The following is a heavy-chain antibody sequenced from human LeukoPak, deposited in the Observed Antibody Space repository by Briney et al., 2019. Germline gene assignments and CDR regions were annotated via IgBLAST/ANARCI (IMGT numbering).Heavy chain of an antibody. D-gene: IGHD5-24*01. V-gene: IGHV3-9*03. CDR1: GFTFDDYA. Sequence: GRSLRLSCAASGFTFDDYAMHWVRQAPGKGLEWVSGISWNSGSIGYADSVKGRFTISRDNAKNSLYLQMNSLGAEDMALYYCAKAPMATITSVYFQHWGQGTLVTVSS. J-gene: IGHJ1*01. CDR3: AKAPMATITSVYFQH. CDR2: ISWNSGSI.